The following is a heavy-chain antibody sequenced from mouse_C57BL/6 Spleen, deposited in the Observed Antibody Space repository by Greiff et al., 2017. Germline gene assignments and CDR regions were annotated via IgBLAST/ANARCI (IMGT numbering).Heavy chain of an antibody. V-gene: IGHV1-52*01. D-gene: IGHD1-1*01. CDR1: GYTFTSYW. J-gene: IGHJ2*01. CDR2: IDPSDSET. CDR3: ARSLITTVVATPYFDY. Sequence: QVQLQQPGAELVRPGSSVKLSCKASGYTFTSYWMHWVKQRPIQGLEWIGNIDPSDSETHYNQKFKDKATLTVDKSSSTAYMQLSSLTSEDSAVXYCARSLITTVVATPYFDYWGQGTTLTVSS.